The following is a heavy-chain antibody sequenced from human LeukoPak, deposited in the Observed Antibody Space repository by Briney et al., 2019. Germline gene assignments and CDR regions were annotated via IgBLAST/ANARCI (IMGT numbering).Heavy chain of an antibody. Sequence: ASVKVSCKASGGTFSSYAISWVRQAPGQGLEWRGGIIPIFGTANYAQKFQGRVTITTDESTSTAYMELSSLRSEDTAVYYCASWGYYDSSGYLVPDAFDIWGQGTMVTVSS. D-gene: IGHD3-22*01. CDR2: IIPIFGTA. J-gene: IGHJ3*02. CDR1: GGTFSSYA. CDR3: ASWGYYDSSGYLVPDAFDI. V-gene: IGHV1-69*05.